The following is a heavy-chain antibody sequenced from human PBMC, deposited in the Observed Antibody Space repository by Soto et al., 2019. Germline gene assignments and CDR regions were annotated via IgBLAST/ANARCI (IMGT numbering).Heavy chain of an antibody. D-gene: IGHD1-26*01. CDR1: GGSISRGAYS. CDR2: IYHSGST. J-gene: IGHJ4*02. Sequence: TSETLSLTCAVSGGSISRGAYSWSWIRQPPGKGLEWIGYIYHSGSTYYTPSLKSRVTISVDRSKNQFSLKLRSVTAADTAVYYCARVGGATTIDYWGQGTLVTVSS. V-gene: IGHV4-30-2*01. CDR3: ARVGGATTIDY.